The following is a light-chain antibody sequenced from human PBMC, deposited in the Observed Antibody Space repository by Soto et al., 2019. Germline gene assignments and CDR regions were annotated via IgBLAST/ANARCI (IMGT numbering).Light chain of an antibody. CDR3: QQFGSSPLT. J-gene: IGKJ5*01. V-gene: IGKV3-20*01. CDR1: QSLGSTY. CDR2: ATS. Sequence: ENMLTQSPGTLSLSPGEGATLSCRASQSLGSTYLAWYQQKPGQAPRLLIYATSSRAPDIPDRFSGSGSGTDFTLTINRLEREDFAVYYCQQFGSSPLTFGQGTRLEI.